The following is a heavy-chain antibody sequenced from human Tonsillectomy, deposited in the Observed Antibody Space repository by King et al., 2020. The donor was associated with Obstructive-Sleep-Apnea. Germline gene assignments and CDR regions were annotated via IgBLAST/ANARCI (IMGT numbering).Heavy chain of an antibody. V-gene: IGHV5-10-1*01. CDR2: IDPSDSYT. J-gene: IGHJ4*02. CDR1: GYSFTSNL. D-gene: IGHD2-8*02. Sequence: QLVQSGAEVKKPGESLRISCQASGYSFTSNLITWVRQMPGKGLEWMGRIDPSDSYTDYSPSFQGQVTISTDKSISSAYLQWSSLKASDTAMYYCARNAAGGHAWYWDYWGQGTLVTVSS. CDR3: ARNAAGGHAWYWDY.